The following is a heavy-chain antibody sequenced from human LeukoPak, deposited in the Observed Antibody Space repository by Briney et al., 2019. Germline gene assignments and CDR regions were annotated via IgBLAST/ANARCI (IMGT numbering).Heavy chain of an antibody. J-gene: IGHJ5*02. V-gene: IGHV3-23*01. D-gene: IGHD1-26*01. CDR2: ISGSGGST. CDR3: AKDHSWELLWIPNWFDP. CDR1: GFTFSNYA. Sequence: HAGGSLRLSCAASGFTFSNYAMSWVRQAPGKGLEWVSAISGSGGSTYYADSVKGRFTISRDNSKNTLYLQMNSLRAEDTAVYYCAKDHSWELLWIPNWFDPWGQGTLVTVSS.